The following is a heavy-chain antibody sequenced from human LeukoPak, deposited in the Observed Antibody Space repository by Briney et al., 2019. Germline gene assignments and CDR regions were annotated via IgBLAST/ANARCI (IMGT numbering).Heavy chain of an antibody. D-gene: IGHD2-15*01. CDR1: GLTFSGQY. CDR3: ARAGYCSGGSCYYYYYGMDV. Sequence: PGGSLRHYCGASGLTFSGQYMRSVRQAPGRGREWDSYISRSSSHTKYAHSVKRRFTISKDNAKNSLYLQMNSLRAEDTAVYYCARAGYCSGGSCYYYYYGMDVWGEGTTVTVSS. CDR2: ISRSSSHT. V-gene: IGHV3-11*06. J-gene: IGHJ6*04.